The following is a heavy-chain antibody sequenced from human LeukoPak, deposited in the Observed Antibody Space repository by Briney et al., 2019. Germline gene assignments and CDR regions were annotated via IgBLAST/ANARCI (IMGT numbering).Heavy chain of an antibody. CDR1: GGSFSGYY. CDR3: ATTSRWGGMVRGRAGGMKYYFDY. J-gene: IGHJ4*02. D-gene: IGHD3-10*01. CDR2: INHSGST. V-gene: IGHV4-34*01. Sequence: SETLSLTCAVYGGSFSGYYWSWLRQPPGKGLEWIGEINHSGSTNYNPSLKRRVTISVDTSKNKFSLKLRSGTAADTAVYYCATTSRWGGMVRGRAGGMKYYFDYWGQGTLVTVSS.